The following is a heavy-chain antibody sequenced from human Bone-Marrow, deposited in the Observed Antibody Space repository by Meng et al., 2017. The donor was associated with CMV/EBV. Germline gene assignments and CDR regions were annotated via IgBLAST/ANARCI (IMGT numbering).Heavy chain of an antibody. D-gene: IGHD2-2*01. Sequence: GESLKISCAASGFTFNIYAMNWVRQAPGKGLEWVSAISGSGDATYYADSVRGRFTISRDNSKDTLYLQMNTLRAEDTALYYCAKALKVNYCSRTSCSMGVDSWGQGTLVTASS. J-gene: IGHJ5*01. CDR3: AKALKVNYCSRTSCSMGVDS. CDR2: ISGSGDAT. V-gene: IGHV3-23*01. CDR1: GFTFNIYA.